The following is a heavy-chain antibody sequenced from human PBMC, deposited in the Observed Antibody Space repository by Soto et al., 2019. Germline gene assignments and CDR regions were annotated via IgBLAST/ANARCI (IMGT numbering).Heavy chain of an antibody. Sequence: QVQLVQSGAEVQKPGTSVKVSCQASGYTFSDYYLHWLRQAPGQGLEWLGWISPKSGVTHYAPKFEGRVTLTTDTSSSTAFMELSRRTSDDTDVYYCARGPRTQLWFPNGYWGQGTLVTVPS. CDR3: ARGPRTQLWFPNGY. CDR1: GYTFSDYY. V-gene: IGHV1-2*02. D-gene: IGHD5-18*01. J-gene: IGHJ4*02. CDR2: ISPKSGVT.